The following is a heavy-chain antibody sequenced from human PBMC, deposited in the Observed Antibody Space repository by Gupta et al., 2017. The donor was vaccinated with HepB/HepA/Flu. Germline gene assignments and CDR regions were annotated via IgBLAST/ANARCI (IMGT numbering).Heavy chain of an antibody. J-gene: IGHJ4*02. Sequence: EVQLLESGGGLVQPGGCLRHSCAVSGLPFSNYGMSWVRQAPGKGLEWVSSIIDSACTIIYYAESVKGRFTISRDNSKNTVYLQMNSLRGEDTAIYYCKIRGDKVYWCQGTLVTVSS. CDR3: KIRGDKVY. CDR1: GLPFSNYG. V-gene: IGHV3-23*01. D-gene: IGHD3-10*01. CDR2: IIDSACTII.